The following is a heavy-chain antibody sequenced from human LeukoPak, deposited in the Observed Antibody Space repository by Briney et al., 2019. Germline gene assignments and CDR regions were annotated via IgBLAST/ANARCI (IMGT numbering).Heavy chain of an antibody. CDR1: GFTFSDYY. CDR2: IRSSGSTI. V-gene: IGHV3-11*04. Sequence: GGSLRLSCAASGFTFSDYYMNWIRQAPGKGLEWVSYIRSSGSTIYYADSVKGRFTISRDNAKNSLYLQMNSLRAEDTAVYYCARGRSSGYDFDYWGQGTLVTVSS. J-gene: IGHJ4*02. CDR3: ARGRSSGYDFDY. D-gene: IGHD3-22*01.